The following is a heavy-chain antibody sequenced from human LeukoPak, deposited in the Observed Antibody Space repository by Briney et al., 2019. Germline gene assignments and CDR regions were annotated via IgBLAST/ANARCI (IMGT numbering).Heavy chain of an antibody. CDR3: AKDRYDYVWGSYRPFDY. Sequence: GGSLRLSCVASGFTLSSYAMSWVRQAPGRGLEWVSAISGSGGSTYYADSVKGRFTISRDNSKNTLYLQMNSLRAEDTAVYYCAKDRYDYVWGSYRPFDYWGQGTLVTVSS. V-gene: IGHV3-23*01. J-gene: IGHJ4*02. CDR1: GFTLSSYA. D-gene: IGHD3-16*02. CDR2: ISGSGGST.